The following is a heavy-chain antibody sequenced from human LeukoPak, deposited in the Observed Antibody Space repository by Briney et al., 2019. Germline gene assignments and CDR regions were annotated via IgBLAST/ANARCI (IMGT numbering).Heavy chain of an antibody. J-gene: IGHJ1*01. CDR1: GYTFTDYY. CDR2: INPNTGAT. V-gene: IGHV1-2*02. Sequence: ASVKVSCKASGYTFTDYYIHWVRQSPGHGLEWMGWINPNTGATDYAQKFQGRVTMTRDTSNSTAYIEVNSLRSDDTAVYYCARGYPLSTTAAGTYFQHWGQGTLVTVSS. D-gene: IGHD6-13*01. CDR3: ARGYPLSTTAAGTYFQH.